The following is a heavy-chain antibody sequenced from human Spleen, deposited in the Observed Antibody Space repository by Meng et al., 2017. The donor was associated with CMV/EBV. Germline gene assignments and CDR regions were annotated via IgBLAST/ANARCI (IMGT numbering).Heavy chain of an antibody. V-gene: IGHV1-69*05. CDR1: GDRVSSSG. Sequence: VSCRATGDRVSSSGMSWVRQARGEGLERMGKIIPNIGRRNNAQKLRGRVTMPTDESTSTAYMELTSLRSDDAAVYFCAREVRHWFDPWGQGTLVTVSS. J-gene: IGHJ5*02. CDR3: AREVRHWFDP. CDR2: IIPNIGRR.